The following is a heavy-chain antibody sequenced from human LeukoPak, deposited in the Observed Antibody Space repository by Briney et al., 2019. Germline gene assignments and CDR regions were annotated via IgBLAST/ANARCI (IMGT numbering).Heavy chain of an antibody. D-gene: IGHD6-13*01. V-gene: IGHV3-30*02. CDR2: IRYDGSNK. Sequence: GGSLRLPCAASGFTFSSYGMHWVRQAPGKGLEWVAFIRYDGSNKYYADSVKGRFTVSRDNSKNTLYLQMDTLRPEDTAFYYRAKGARVRGYPPYYYDSWGQGTLVTVSS. CDR3: AKGARVRGYPPYYYDS. J-gene: IGHJ4*02. CDR1: GFTFSSYG.